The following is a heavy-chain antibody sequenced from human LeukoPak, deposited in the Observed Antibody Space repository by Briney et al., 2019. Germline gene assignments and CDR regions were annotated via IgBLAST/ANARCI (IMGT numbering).Heavy chain of an antibody. J-gene: IGHJ4*02. Sequence: PSETLYLTCTVSGGSVSTGSYYWSWIRQPPGKGLEWIGYIYYSGSTYYNPSLKSRVTISVDTSKNQFSLKLSSVTAADTAVYYCAREGQGSYFHPIDYWGQGTLATVSS. CDR1: GGSVSTGSYY. CDR3: AREGQGSYFHPIDY. V-gene: IGHV4-61*01. D-gene: IGHD2-15*01. CDR2: IYYSGST.